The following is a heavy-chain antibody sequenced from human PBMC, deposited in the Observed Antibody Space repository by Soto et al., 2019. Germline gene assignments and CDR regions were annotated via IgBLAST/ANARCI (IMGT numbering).Heavy chain of an antibody. J-gene: IGHJ4*02. V-gene: IGHV1-3*01. CDR3: ARGLHIDY. CDR2: VNAGNGNT. D-gene: IGHD4-4*01. Sequence: QVPLVQSGAEVKKPGASVKVSCQASGYTFTSHSIHWVRRAPGQGLEWMGWVNAGNGNTEYSQKFQGRVTITRDTSASTTYMELHSLSSEDTAVYYCARGLHIDYWGQGTLVTVSS. CDR1: GYTFTSHS.